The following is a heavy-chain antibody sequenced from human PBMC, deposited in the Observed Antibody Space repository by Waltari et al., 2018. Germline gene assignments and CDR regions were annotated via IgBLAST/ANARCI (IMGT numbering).Heavy chain of an antibody. CDR3: ARVATKTYSSPVPGRPYYYGMDV. Sequence: EEQLVESGGGLVQPGESLRLSCAASGFTFSRYWMDWVRQAPGKGLVWGARINSDGSSTSYAESVKGRFTISRDNAKNTLYGQMNRLIAEDTAVYYCARVATKTYSSPVPGRPYYYGMDVWGQGTTVTVSS. D-gene: IGHD6-13*01. V-gene: IGHV3-74*01. J-gene: IGHJ6*02. CDR2: INSDGSST. CDR1: GFTFSRYW.